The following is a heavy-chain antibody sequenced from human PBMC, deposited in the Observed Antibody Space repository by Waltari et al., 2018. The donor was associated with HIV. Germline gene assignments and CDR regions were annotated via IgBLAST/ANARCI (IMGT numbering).Heavy chain of an antibody. CDR3: VSQVFSGGAARAASEP. J-gene: IGHJ5*02. CDR2: IKPGACSS. CDR1: GYTFTKYW. D-gene: IGHD2-21*01. Sequence: EAQLEQSGAEVKEPGESLKISCKWSGYTFTKYWIGGGRQTPGKGLEYMGEIKPGACSSKYTPLYRGQCISAADVAMNSAFQQGGRPRASDTAFYFGVSQVFSGGAARAASEPWGLGTAVTVSS. V-gene: IGHV5-51*03.